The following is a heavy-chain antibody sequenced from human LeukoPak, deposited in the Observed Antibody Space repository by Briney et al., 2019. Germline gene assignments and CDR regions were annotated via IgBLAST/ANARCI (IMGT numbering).Heavy chain of an antibody. Sequence: PSETLSLTCTVSGGSLSSYYWSWIRQPPGKGLEWIGYIYYSGSTNYNPPLKSRVTISVDTSKNQFSLKLSSVTAADTALYYCARTDYYGSGSYYKHWGQGTLVTVSS. CDR2: IYYSGST. J-gene: IGHJ4*02. CDR1: GGSLSSYY. CDR3: ARTDYYGSGSYYKH. V-gene: IGHV4-59*01. D-gene: IGHD3-10*01.